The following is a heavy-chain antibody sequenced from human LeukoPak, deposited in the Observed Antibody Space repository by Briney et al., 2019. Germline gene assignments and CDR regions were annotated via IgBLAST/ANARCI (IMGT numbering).Heavy chain of an antibody. CDR3: ARLMGGVNDAFDI. CDR1: GYTFTSYG. Sequence: ASVKVSCKASGYTFTSYGISWVRQAPGQGLEWMGWISPYNGNTHYAQKLQGRVTMTTDTSTSAAYMELRSLRSDDTAVYYCARLMGGVNDAFDIWGQGTMVTVSS. D-gene: IGHD3-16*01. V-gene: IGHV1-18*01. CDR2: ISPYNGNT. J-gene: IGHJ3*02.